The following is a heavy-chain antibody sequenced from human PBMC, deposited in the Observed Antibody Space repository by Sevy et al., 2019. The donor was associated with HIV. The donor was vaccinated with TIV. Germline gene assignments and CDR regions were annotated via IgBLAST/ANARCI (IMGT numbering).Heavy chain of an antibody. Sequence: GRSLRLSCAASGFTFSSYAMSWVRQAPGKGLEWVSAISGSGGSTYYADSVKGRFTISRDNSKNTLYLQMNSLRAEDTAVYYCARSGGDTAIIDIWGQGTMVTVSS. D-gene: IGHD5-18*01. V-gene: IGHV3-23*01. J-gene: IGHJ3*02. CDR2: ISGSGGST. CDR3: ARSGGDTAIIDI. CDR1: GFTFSSYA.